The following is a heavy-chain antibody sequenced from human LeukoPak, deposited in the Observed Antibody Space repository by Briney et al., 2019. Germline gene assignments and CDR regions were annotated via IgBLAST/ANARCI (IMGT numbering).Heavy chain of an antibody. CDR1: GYFIGSGYY. V-gene: IGHV4-38-2*02. D-gene: IGHD3-3*01. CDR2: INHSGST. CDR3: ARGRTPRITIFGVATLGFDY. J-gene: IGHJ4*02. Sequence: PSETLSLTCTVSGYFIGSGYYWGWIRQPPGKGLEWIGEINHSGSTNYNPSLKSRVTISVDTSKNQFSLKLSSVTAADTAVYYCARGRTPRITIFGVATLGFDYWGQGTLVTVSS.